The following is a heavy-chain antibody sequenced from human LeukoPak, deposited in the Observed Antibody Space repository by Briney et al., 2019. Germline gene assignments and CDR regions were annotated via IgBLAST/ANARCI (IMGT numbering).Heavy chain of an antibody. D-gene: IGHD2/OR15-2a*01. V-gene: IGHV1-18*01. CDR3: ARAQYSLDAFDI. J-gene: IGHJ3*02. CDR1: GCTFTSYG. Sequence: ASVKVSCKASGCTFTSYGISWVRQAPGQGLEWMGWISAYNGNTNYAQKLQGRVTMTTDTSTSTAYMELRSLRSDDTAVYYCARAQYSLDAFDIWGQGTMATVSS. CDR2: ISAYNGNT.